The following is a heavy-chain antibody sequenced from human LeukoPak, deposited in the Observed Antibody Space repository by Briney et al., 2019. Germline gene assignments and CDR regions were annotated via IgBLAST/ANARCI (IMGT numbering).Heavy chain of an antibody. CDR1: GFSIRSGHY. J-gene: IGHJ3*02. D-gene: IGHD2-21*02. CDR3: AGVVIVVATEENDAFDI. CDR2: IHQSGST. Sequence: SETLSLTCGVSGFSIRSGHYWGWFRQPPGKGLEWIANIHQSGSTYHNPSLRSRVTISVDTYKNQFSLKLSSVAAADTAVYYCAGVVIVVATEENDAFDIWGQGRMVIVSS. V-gene: IGHV4-38-2*01.